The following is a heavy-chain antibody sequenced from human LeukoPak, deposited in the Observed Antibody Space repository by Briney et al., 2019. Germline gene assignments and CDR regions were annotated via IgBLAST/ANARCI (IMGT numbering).Heavy chain of an antibody. D-gene: IGHD3-22*01. CDR3: ARETVYYDSSGRPGGREYNWFDP. Sequence: SQTLSLTCAISGDSVSSNSAAWNWIRQSPSRGLEWLGRTYYRSKWYNDYAVSVKSRITINPDTSKNQFSLQLNSVTPEDMAVYYCARETVYYDSSGRPGGREYNWFDPWGQGTLVTVSS. J-gene: IGHJ5*02. CDR2: TYYRSKWYN. CDR1: GDSVSSNSAA. V-gene: IGHV6-1*01.